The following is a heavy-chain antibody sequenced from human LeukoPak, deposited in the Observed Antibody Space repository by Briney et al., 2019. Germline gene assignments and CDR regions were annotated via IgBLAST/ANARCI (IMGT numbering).Heavy chain of an antibody. CDR3: AREYCSGYNCYSTFEI. Sequence: GGSLRLSCAASGFTFSSYGMHWVRQAPGKGLDWVTVVSNDGSNKFYADSVKGRFTASRDNSKSTLYLQMNSLRAEDTALYYCAREYCSGYNCYSTFEIWGRGTMVTVSS. J-gene: IGHJ3*02. CDR2: VSNDGSNK. CDR1: GFTFSSYG. V-gene: IGHV3-30*03. D-gene: IGHD2-15*01.